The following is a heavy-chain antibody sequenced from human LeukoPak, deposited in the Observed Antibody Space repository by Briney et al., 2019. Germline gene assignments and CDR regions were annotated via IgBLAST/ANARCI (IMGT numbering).Heavy chain of an antibody. CDR1: GFSFSSYS. CDR3: VGGDY. V-gene: IGHV3-21*01. J-gene: IGHJ4*02. CDR2: ISSGRSFT. Sequence: GGSLRLSCAASGFSFSSYSMNWVRQAPGKGLEWVSSISSGRSFTYYGDSMKGRFSISRDNSKSTLSLQMNSLRAEDTAVYYCVGGDYWGQGTLVTVSS.